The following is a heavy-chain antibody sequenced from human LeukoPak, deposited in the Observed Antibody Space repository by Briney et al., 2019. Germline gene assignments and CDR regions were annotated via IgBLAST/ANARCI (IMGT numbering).Heavy chain of an antibody. Sequence: GGSLRLSCAASGFTFSSYWMSWVRQAPGKGLEWVANIKQDGSEKYYVDSVKGRFTISRDNSKNTVYLQMNSLRAEDTAVYYCARDRLEAVADDDYFDYWGQGTLVTVSS. D-gene: IGHD6-19*01. CDR3: ARDRLEAVADDDYFDY. J-gene: IGHJ4*02. CDR2: IKQDGSEK. CDR1: GFTFSSYW. V-gene: IGHV3-7*01.